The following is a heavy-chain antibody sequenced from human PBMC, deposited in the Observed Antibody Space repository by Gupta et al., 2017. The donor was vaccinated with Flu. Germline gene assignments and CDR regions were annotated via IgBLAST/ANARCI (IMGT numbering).Heavy chain of an antibody. Sequence: HWVRQAPGQRAEWMGWINGGNGQTRYAQQFQDRLTLTRETSATTAHLELSSLRPEDTAVYYCTRDQGYQLVYYWGRGTLVTVSS. D-gene: IGHD6-13*01. CDR2: INGGNGQT. J-gene: IGHJ4*02. CDR3: TRDQGYQLVYY. V-gene: IGHV1-3*01.